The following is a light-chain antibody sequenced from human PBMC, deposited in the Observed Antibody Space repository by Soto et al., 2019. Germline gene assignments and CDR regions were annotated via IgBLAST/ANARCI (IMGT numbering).Light chain of an antibody. J-gene: IGLJ2*01. CDR1: RSNIGSNT. CDR3: AAWDDSLNGVL. CDR2: GNL. V-gene: IGLV1-44*01. Sequence: QLVLTQPPSASGTPGQRVTISCSGSRSNIGSNTVNWYQQLPGTAPKLIIFGNLERPSGVPDRFSGSKSGTSASLAISGLQSEDEADYYCAAWDDSLNGVLFGGGTKLTVL.